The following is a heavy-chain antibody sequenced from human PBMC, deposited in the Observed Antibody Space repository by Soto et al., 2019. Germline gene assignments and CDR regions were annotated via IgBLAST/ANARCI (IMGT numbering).Heavy chain of an antibody. D-gene: IGHD2-2*01. CDR1: AGPFISYA. CDR3: ATALGYCSSTSCGNWFDP. Sequence: SVKGSCKASAGPFISYASIWVRQAPGQGLEWMGGIIPIFGTANYAQKFQGRVTITADESTSTAYMELSSLRSEDTAVYYCATALGYCSSTSCGNWFDPCGQGTLVTVS. V-gene: IGHV1-69*13. J-gene: IGHJ5*02. CDR2: IIPIFGTA.